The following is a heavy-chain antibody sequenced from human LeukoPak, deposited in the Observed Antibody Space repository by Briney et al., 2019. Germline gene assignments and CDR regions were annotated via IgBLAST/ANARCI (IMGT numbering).Heavy chain of an antibody. J-gene: IGHJ4*02. V-gene: IGHV3-30*02. CDR2: IRYDGSNK. CDR3: AKGRRYNILTGYYVSEVDH. CDR1: GFIFSIYG. D-gene: IGHD3-9*01. Sequence: GGALRLSCAASGFIFSIYGMHLVRQAPGKGLGWVAFIRYDGSNKYYADAVKGRFTISRDNSKNTLYLQMNILRAEDTDVYYCAKGRRYNILTGYYVSEVDHWGQGTLVTVSS.